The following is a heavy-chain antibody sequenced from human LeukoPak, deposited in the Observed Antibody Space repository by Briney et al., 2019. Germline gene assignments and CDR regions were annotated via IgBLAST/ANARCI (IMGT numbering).Heavy chain of an antibody. CDR1: GGTFSSYA. V-gene: IGHV1-69*04. J-gene: IGHJ5*02. CDR2: IIPIFGIA. Sequence: ASVKVSCKASGGTFSSYAINWVRQAPGQGLEWMGRIIPIFGIANYAQKFQGRVTITADKSTSTAYMELSSLRSEDTAVYYCARDLEAYGWFDPWGQGTLVTVSS. CDR3: ARDLEAYGWFDP. D-gene: IGHD2-21*01.